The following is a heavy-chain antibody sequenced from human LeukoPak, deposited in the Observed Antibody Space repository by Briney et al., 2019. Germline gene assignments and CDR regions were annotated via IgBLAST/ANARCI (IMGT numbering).Heavy chain of an antibody. V-gene: IGHV4-34*01. Sequence: PSETLSLTCAVYGGSFSGYYWSWIRQPPGKGLEWIGEINHSGSTNYNPSLKSRVTISVDTSKNQFSLKLSSVTAADTAVYYCARLGDTYYFDYWGQGTLVTVFS. D-gene: IGHD2-21*02. CDR3: ARLGDTYYFDY. CDR2: INHSGST. CDR1: GGSFSGYY. J-gene: IGHJ4*02.